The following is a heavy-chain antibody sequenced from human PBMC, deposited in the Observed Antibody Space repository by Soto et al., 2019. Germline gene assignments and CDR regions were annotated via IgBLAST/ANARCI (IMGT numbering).Heavy chain of an antibody. CDR1: GGSISSGDYY. CDR2: IYYSGST. Sequence: SETLSLTCTVSGGSISSGDYYWSWIRQPPGKGLEWIGYIYYSGSTYYNPSLKSRVTISVDTSKNQFSLKLSSVTAADTAVYYCARVVYLAYYYDSSGYPDYWGQGTLVTVSS. V-gene: IGHV4-30-4*01. CDR3: ARVVYLAYYYDSSGYPDY. J-gene: IGHJ4*02. D-gene: IGHD3-22*01.